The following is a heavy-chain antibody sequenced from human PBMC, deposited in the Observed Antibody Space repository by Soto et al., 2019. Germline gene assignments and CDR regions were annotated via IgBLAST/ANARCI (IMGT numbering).Heavy chain of an antibody. CDR2: INHSGST. CDR1: GGSFSGYY. Sequence: QVQLQQWGAGLLKPSETLSLTCAVYGGSFSGYYWSWIRQPPGKGLEWIGEINHSGSTNYNPSLKRRVTISVDTSKNQFSLKLSSVTAADTAVYYCARAPIVGATKLDYWGQGTLVTVSS. J-gene: IGHJ4*02. V-gene: IGHV4-34*01. D-gene: IGHD1-26*01. CDR3: ARAPIVGATKLDY.